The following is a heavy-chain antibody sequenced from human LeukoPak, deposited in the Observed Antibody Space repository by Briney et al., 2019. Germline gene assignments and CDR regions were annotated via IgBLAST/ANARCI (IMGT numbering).Heavy chain of an antibody. CDR2: ISCSGSTI. J-gene: IGHJ4*02. CDR1: GFTFSDYY. Sequence: GGSLRLYCAASGFTFSDYYMSWIRQAPGKGLEWVSYISCSGSTIYYADSVKGRFTISRDNAKNSLYLQMNSLRPEDTAVYYCARARFVPASFDYWGQGTLVTVSS. V-gene: IGHV3-11*04. D-gene: IGHD2-2*01. CDR3: ARARFVPASFDY.